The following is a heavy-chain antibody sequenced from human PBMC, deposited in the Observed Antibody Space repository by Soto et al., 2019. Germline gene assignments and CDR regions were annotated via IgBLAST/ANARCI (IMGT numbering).Heavy chain of an antibody. V-gene: IGHV1-69*01. CDR1: GGTFSSYP. CDR3: AMIDYSSGSDY. CDR2: IIPIFGTT. J-gene: IGHJ4*02. Sequence: QVQLVQSGAEVQKPGSSVKVSCMASGGTFSSYPLSWVRQAPGQGLEWMGGIIPIFGTTKYAQKFQGRVTIIADESTTTAYMELSSLRSEDTAVYYCAMIDYSSGSDYWGQGTLVTVSS. D-gene: IGHD6-19*01.